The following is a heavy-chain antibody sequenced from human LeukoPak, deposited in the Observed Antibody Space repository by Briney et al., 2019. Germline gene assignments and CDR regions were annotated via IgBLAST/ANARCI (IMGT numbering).Heavy chain of an antibody. CDR1: GYTFTSYG. D-gene: IGHD6-13*01. Sequence: GASVKVSCKASGYTFTSYGISWVRQAPGQGLEWMGWINPNSGGTNYAQKFQGRVTMTRDTSISTAYMELSRLRSDDTAVYYCARDRVFAFDYWGQGTLVTVSS. CDR3: ARDRVFAFDY. V-gene: IGHV1-2*02. CDR2: INPNSGGT. J-gene: IGHJ4*02.